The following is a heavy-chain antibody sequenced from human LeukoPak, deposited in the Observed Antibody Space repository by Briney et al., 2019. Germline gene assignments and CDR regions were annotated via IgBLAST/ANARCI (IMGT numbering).Heavy chain of an antibody. CDR3: ATYRPSGSYGWFDP. CDR1: GYTFTSYA. J-gene: IGHJ5*02. CDR2: INAGNGNT. D-gene: IGHD1-26*01. Sequence: ASVKVSCKASGYTFTSYAMHWVRQAPGQRLEWMGWINAGNGNTKYSQKFQGRVTMTEDTSTDTAYMELSSLRSEDTAVYYCATYRPSGSYGWFDPWGQGTLVTVSS. V-gene: IGHV1-3*01.